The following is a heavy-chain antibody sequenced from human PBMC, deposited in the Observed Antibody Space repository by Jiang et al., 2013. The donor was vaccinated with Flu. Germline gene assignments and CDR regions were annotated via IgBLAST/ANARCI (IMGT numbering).Heavy chain of an antibody. CDR2: IIPIFGTA. Sequence: GAEVKKPGSSVKVSCKASGGTFSSYAISWVRQAPGQGLEWMGGIIPIFGTANYAQKFQGRVTITADESTSTAYMELSSLRSEDTAVYYCAQLRGSMIVVVNDAFDIWGQGTMVTVSS. CDR3: AQLRGSMIVVVNDAFDI. CDR1: GGTFSSYA. J-gene: IGHJ3*02. V-gene: IGHV1-69*01. D-gene: IGHD3-22*01.